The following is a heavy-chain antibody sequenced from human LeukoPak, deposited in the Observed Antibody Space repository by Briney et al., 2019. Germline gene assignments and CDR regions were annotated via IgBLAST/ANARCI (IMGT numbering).Heavy chain of an antibody. V-gene: IGHV3-23*01. D-gene: IGHD6-19*01. Sequence: GGSLRLSGAASGFTFSSYAMSWVRQAQGKGLEGVSAISGSGGSTYYADSVKGRFTISRDNSKNTLYLQMNSLRAEDTAVYYCAKDWVAVAGTSRSAFDIWGQGTMVTVSS. CDR1: GFTFSSYA. CDR2: ISGSGGST. J-gene: IGHJ3*02. CDR3: AKDWVAVAGTSRSAFDI.